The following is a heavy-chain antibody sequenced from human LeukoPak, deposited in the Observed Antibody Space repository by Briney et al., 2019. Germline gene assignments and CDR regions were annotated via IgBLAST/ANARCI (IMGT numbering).Heavy chain of an antibody. D-gene: IGHD6-19*01. CDR1: GFMLSSYW. CDR3: ARRSGIAVAGAFDY. V-gene: IGHV3-7*03. CDR2: IKEDGSEK. J-gene: IGHJ4*02. Sequence: PGGSLRLSCAASGFMLSSYWMSWVRQAPGKGLEWVADIKEDGSEKSYVDSVKGRFTISRDNAKNSLYLQMNTLRAEDTAVYYCARRSGIAVAGAFDYWGQGTLVTVSS.